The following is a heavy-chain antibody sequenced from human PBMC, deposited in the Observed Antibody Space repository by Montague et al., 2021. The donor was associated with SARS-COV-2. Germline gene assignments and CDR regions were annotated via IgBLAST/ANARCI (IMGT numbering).Heavy chain of an antibody. V-gene: IGHV3-74*03. CDR1: GFTFRNYW. CDR3: VRDLGWNEDY. J-gene: IGHJ4*02. D-gene: IGHD1-1*01. Sequence: SRRLSLSASGFTFRNYWMHWVRQVPGKGLVWVSRINNDGSRITYADPVRGRFTISRDNAKNTVYLQLSSLRVDDTAVYYCVRDLGWNEDYWGQGTLVTVSS. CDR2: INNDGSRI.